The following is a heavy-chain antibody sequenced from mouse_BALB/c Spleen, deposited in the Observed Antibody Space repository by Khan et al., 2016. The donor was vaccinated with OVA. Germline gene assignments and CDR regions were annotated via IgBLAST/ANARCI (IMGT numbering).Heavy chain of an antibody. Sequence: EVELVESGGDLVKPGGSLKLSCAASGFTFSSYSMSWLRQTPDKRLEWVATISRGGDYTYYPDSVKGRFTISRDNAKNTLYLQLSSLKSEDTAMYYCAYHLAGSFAYWGQGTLVTVSA. CDR2: ISRGGDYT. D-gene: IGHD1-1*01. J-gene: IGHJ3*01. V-gene: IGHV5-6*01. CDR1: GFTFSSYS. CDR3: AYHLAGSFAY.